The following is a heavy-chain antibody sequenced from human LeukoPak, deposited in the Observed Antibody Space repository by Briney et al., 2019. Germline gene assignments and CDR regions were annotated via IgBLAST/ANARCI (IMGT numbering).Heavy chain of an antibody. CDR3: ARQPVGSRHWFDP. D-gene: IGHD6-13*01. CDR2: IYYSESP. Sequence: PSETLSLTCTVSGGSIRSHYWSWIRQPPGKGLEWIGHIYYSESPNYNPSLKSRLTISVDTSKNQFSLRLSSVTAADTAVYYCARQPVGSRHWFDPWGQGTLVTVSS. J-gene: IGHJ5*02. CDR1: GGSIRSHY. V-gene: IGHV4-59*08.